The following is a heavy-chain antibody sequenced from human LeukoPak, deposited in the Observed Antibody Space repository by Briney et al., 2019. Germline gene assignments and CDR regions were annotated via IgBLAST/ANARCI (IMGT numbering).Heavy chain of an antibody. V-gene: IGHV3-23*01. CDR2: ISRRGDKT. CDR3: AKERSAGWPYDY. J-gene: IGHJ4*01. Sequence: GGSLRLSCAASGLTFSTYAMSWVRQAPGKGLEWVSGISRRGDKTYYADSVKGRFTISRDNSRNTLYLQMNSLRVEDTAIYYCAKERSAGWPYDYWGHGTLVTASS. CDR1: GLTFSTYA. D-gene: IGHD6-19*01.